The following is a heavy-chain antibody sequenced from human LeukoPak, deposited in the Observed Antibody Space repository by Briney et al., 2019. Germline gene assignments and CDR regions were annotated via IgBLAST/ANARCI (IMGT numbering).Heavy chain of an antibody. J-gene: IGHJ5*02. CDR2: IRSKANSYAT. CDR3: TSMVRGVIRTGFDP. CDR1: GFTFSGSA. V-gene: IGHV3-73*01. D-gene: IGHD3-10*01. Sequence: GGSLRLSCAASGFTFSGSAMHWVRQASGKGLEWVGRIRSKANSYATAYAASVKGRFTISRGDSKNTAYLQMNSLKTEDTAVYYCTSMVRGVIRTGFDPWGQGTLVTVSS.